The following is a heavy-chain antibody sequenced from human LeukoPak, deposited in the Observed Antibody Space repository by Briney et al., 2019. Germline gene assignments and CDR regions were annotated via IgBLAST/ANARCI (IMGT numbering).Heavy chain of an antibody. CDR3: AKNVALGYCSSTSCSIDP. V-gene: IGHV3-23*01. D-gene: IGHD2-2*01. Sequence: GGSLRLSCAASGFTFSDYAMNWVRQAPGKGLEWVSAISCSGGGGHYSDSVKGRFTISRDNSKNTLFLQMSSLRAEDTAIYYCAKNVALGYCSSTSCSIDPWGQGTLVTVSS. J-gene: IGHJ5*02. CDR2: ISCSGGGG. CDR1: GFTFSDYA.